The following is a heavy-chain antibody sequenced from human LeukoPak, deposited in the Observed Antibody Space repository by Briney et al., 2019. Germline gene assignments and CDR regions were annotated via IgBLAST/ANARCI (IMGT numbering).Heavy chain of an antibody. CDR3: ARDPVGATPLDY. J-gene: IGHJ4*02. V-gene: IGHV3-21*04. CDR2: IHGSASYN. CDR1: GFIFSNYY. D-gene: IGHD1-26*01. Sequence: GGSLRLSCAASGFIFSNYYLNWVRQAPGKGLEWVSCIHGSASYNYYADSVKGRFTVSRDSAKNSLYLEMSSLRVEDTAVYYCARDPVGATPLDYWGQGTLVTVSS.